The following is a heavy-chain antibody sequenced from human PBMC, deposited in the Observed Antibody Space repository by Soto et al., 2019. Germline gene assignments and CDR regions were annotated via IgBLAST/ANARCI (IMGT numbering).Heavy chain of an antibody. CDR2: SRNKANSYTT. J-gene: IGHJ4*02. CDR1: GFTFSDRY. D-gene: IGHD5-12*01. CDR3: VRGYRGFAY. V-gene: IGHV3-72*01. Sequence: EVQLVESGGGLVPPGGSLRLSCEVSGFTFSDRYMDWVRQAPGRGLEWVGRSRNKANSYTTEYATSVKGRFTVSRDDSKNLFFLQMNSLKTEDTAVSYCVRGYRGFAYWGQGALVTVSS.